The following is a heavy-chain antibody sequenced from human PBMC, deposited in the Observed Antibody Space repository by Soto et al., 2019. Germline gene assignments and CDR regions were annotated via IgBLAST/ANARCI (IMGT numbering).Heavy chain of an antibody. Sequence: TSETLSLTCAVYGGSFSGFYWSWIIQPPGKGLEWIGEINHSGSTNYNPSLKSRVTISVDTSKNQFSLKLSSVTAADTAVYYCASGVAAAGLIDYWGQGTLVTVSS. CDR3: ASGVAAAGLIDY. CDR1: GGSFSGFY. J-gene: IGHJ4*02. D-gene: IGHD6-13*01. CDR2: INHSGST. V-gene: IGHV4-34*01.